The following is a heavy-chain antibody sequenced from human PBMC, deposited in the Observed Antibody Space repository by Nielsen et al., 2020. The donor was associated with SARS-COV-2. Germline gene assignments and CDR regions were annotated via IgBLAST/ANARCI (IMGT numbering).Heavy chain of an antibody. D-gene: IGHD5-18*01. V-gene: IGHV2-70*01. Sequence: SGLTLVKPTQTLTLTCTFSGFSLSTSGMCVSWIRQPPGKALEWLELIDWNDDKYYSTSLKTRLTISKDTSKYQVVLTMTNMHPVDTATYYCARVDTAMVAMDVWGQGTLVTVSS. CDR2: IDWNDDK. CDR1: GFSLSTSGMC. J-gene: IGHJ4*02. CDR3: ARVDTAMVAMDV.